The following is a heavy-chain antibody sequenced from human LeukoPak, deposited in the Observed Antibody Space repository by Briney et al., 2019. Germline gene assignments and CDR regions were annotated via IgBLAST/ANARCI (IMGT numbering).Heavy chain of an antibody. CDR3: AKDKTAGYSGSYCFIFGY. CDR2: ISGSGGST. J-gene: IGHJ4*02. V-gene: IGHV3-23*01. Sequence: SGGSLRLSCAASGFTFSSYAMSWVRQAPGKGLEWVSAISGSGGSTYYADSVKGRFTISRDNSKNTLYLQMNSLRAEDTAVYYCAKDKTAGYSGSYCFIFGYWGQGTLVTVSS. CDR1: GFTFSSYA. D-gene: IGHD1-26*01.